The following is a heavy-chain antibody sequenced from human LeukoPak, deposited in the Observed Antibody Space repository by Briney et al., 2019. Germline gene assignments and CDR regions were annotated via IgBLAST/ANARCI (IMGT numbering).Heavy chain of an antibody. D-gene: IGHD3-22*01. CDR3: ARRPYYYDTSNPAYYYYMDV. J-gene: IGHJ6*03. CDR1: GTSMNNYW. Sequence: SQTLSLTCNVSGTSMNNYWWSWIRQPPGTGLEWNGNIYYTGNTNYNPSLKSRVSISVDTSKSQFSLTLRSVSAADTAVYYCARRPYYYDTSNPAYYYYMDVWGKGTTVTASS. V-gene: IGHV4-59*08. CDR2: IYYTGNT.